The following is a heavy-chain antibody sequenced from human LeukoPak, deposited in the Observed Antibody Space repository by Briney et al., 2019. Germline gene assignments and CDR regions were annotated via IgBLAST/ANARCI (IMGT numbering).Heavy chain of an antibody. CDR1: GYTFTGYY. V-gene: IGHV1-2*02. Sequence: ASVKVSCKASGYTFTGYYMHWVRQAPGQGLEWMGWINPNSGGTNYAQKFQGRVTMTRDTSISTAYMELSRLRSDDTAVYYCARDMMNTFGGVTTPPDYWGQGTLVTVSS. D-gene: IGHD3-16*01. CDR2: INPNSGGT. CDR3: ARDMMNTFGGVTTPPDY. J-gene: IGHJ4*02.